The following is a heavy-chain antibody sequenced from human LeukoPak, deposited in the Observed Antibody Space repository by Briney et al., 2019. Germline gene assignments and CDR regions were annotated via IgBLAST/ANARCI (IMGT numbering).Heavy chain of an antibody. CDR3: ARDAQRLVVPATNWFDP. Sequence: PGGSLRLSCAASGFTFSSYDMHWVRQATGKGLEWVSAIGTAGDTYYPGSVKGRFTISRENAKNSLYLQMNSLRAGDTAVYYCARDAQRLVVPATNWFDPWGQGTLVTVSS. D-gene: IGHD2-2*01. J-gene: IGHJ5*02. V-gene: IGHV3-13*01. CDR2: IGTAGDT. CDR1: GFTFSSYD.